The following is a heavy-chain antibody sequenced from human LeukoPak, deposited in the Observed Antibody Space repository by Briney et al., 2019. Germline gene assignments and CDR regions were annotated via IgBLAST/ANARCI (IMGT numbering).Heavy chain of an antibody. D-gene: IGHD2-15*01. Sequence: SETLSLTCTVSGGSISSYYWSWIRQPPGKGLEWIGEINHSGSTNYNPSLKSRVTISVDTSKNQFSLKLSSVTAADTAVYYCARGYCSGGSCYSRHYYYYGMDVWGQGTTVTVSS. V-gene: IGHV4-34*01. CDR1: GGSISSYY. J-gene: IGHJ6*02. CDR2: INHSGST. CDR3: ARGYCSGGSCYSRHYYYYGMDV.